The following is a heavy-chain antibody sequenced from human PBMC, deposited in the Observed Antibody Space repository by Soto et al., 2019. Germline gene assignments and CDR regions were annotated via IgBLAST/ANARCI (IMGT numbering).Heavy chain of an antibody. CDR3: ARLPDCSSTSCSFDY. V-gene: IGHV4-59*08. CDR1: GGSISSYY. D-gene: IGHD2-2*01. J-gene: IGHJ4*02. CDR2: IYYSGST. Sequence: SETLSLTCTVSGGSISSYYWSWIRQPPGKGLEWIGYIYYSGSTNYNPSHKSRVTISVDTSKNQFSLKLSSVTAADTAVYYCARLPDCSSTSCSFDYWGQGTLVTVSS.